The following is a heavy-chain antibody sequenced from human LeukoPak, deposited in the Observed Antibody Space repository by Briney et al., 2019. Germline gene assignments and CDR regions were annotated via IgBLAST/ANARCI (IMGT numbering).Heavy chain of an antibody. Sequence: ASVKVSFKASGYTFTSYYMHWVRQAPGQGLEWMGIINPSGGSTSYAQKFQGRVTMTRDTSTSTVYTELSSLRSEDTAVYYCARDQEMATISLQWSYFDYWGQGTLVTVSS. CDR1: GYTFTSYY. D-gene: IGHD5-24*01. CDR3: ARDQEMATISLQWSYFDY. V-gene: IGHV1-46*01. CDR2: INPSGGST. J-gene: IGHJ4*02.